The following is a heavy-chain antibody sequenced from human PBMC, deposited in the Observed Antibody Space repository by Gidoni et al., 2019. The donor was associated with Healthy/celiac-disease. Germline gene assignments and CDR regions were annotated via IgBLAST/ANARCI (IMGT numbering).Heavy chain of an antibody. V-gene: IGHV4-30-4*01. Sequence: QVQLQVSGPGLVNPSQTLSLTCTVSGCSISSGDYYWSWIRQPTWKGLEWIGYIYYSGSTYYNPALKSRVTISVDTAKNQFALKRSAVTAADTAVYYCARGEYGSGSYFHYNWFDPWGQGTLVTVSS. J-gene: IGHJ5*02. CDR1: GCSISSGDYY. CDR3: ARGEYGSGSYFHYNWFDP. D-gene: IGHD3-10*01. CDR2: IYYSGST.